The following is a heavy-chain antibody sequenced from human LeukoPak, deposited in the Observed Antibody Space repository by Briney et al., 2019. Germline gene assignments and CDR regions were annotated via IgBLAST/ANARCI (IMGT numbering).Heavy chain of an antibody. Sequence: SETLSLTCVVSGYSISSGCYWGWIRQPPGKGLEWIGSIYHSGSTYYNPSLKSRVTISVDTSKNQFSLKLSSVTAADTAVYYCARVAVAGREYFQHWGQGTLVTVSS. CDR2: IYHSGST. CDR1: GYSISSGCY. CDR3: ARVAVAGREYFQH. V-gene: IGHV4-38-2*01. D-gene: IGHD6-19*01. J-gene: IGHJ1*01.